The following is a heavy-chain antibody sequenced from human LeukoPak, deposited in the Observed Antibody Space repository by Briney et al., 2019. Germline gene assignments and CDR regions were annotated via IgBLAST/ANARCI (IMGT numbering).Heavy chain of an antibody. CDR2: IKQDGSEK. Sequence: GGSLRLSCAASGFTFSDYYMSWIRQAPGKGLEWVANIKQDGSEKYYVDSVKGRFTISRDNAKNSLYLQMNSLRAEDTAVYYCGRVIRYFGYIDYWGQGTLVTVSS. V-gene: IGHV3-7*01. J-gene: IGHJ4*02. CDR1: GFTFSDYY. CDR3: GRVIRYFGYIDY. D-gene: IGHD3-9*01.